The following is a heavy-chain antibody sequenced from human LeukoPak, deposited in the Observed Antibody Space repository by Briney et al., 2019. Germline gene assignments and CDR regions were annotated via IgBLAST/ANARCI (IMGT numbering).Heavy chain of an antibody. CDR1: GDSVSSNSAA. J-gene: IGHJ6*03. CDR2: TYYRSKWYN. CDR3: ALSPRLGYYYYYYYMDV. D-gene: IGHD6-25*01. Sequence: LSQTLSLTCAISGDSVSSNSAAWNWIRQSLSRGLEWLGRTYYRSKWYNDYAVSVKSRITINPDTSKNQFSLQLNSVTPEDTAVYYCALSPRLGYYYYYYYMDVWGKGTTVTVSS. V-gene: IGHV6-1*01.